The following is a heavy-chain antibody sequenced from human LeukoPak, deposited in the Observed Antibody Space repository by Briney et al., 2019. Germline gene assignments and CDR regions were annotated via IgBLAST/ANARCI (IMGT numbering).Heavy chain of an antibody. D-gene: IGHD2-2*01. V-gene: IGHV4-59*08. Sequence: SETLSLTCTVSGGSISSYYWSWIRQPPGKGLEWIGYIYYSGSTNYNPSLKSRVTISVDTSKNLFSLKLSSVTAADTAVYYCARQIGSIDYWGQGTLVTVSS. CDR2: IYYSGST. J-gene: IGHJ4*02. CDR3: ARQIGSIDY. CDR1: GGSISSYY.